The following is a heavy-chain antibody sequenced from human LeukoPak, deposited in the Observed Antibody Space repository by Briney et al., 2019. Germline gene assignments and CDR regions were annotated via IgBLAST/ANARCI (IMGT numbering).Heavy chain of an antibody. CDR2: ISASGGST. V-gene: IGHV3-23*01. CDR1: GFTFSSYA. J-gene: IGHJ4*02. Sequence: KPGGSLRLSCAASGFTFSSYAMSWVRQAPGKGLEWVSAISASGGSTYYADSVKGRFTISRDNSQNTLYLQVNSLRAEDTAVYYCAKGLVPAAIRVVDYWGQGTLVTVSS. D-gene: IGHD2-2*01. CDR3: AKGLVPAAIRVVDY.